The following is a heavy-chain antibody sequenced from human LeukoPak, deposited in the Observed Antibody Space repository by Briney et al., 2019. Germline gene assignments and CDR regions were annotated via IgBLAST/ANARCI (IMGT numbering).Heavy chain of an antibody. CDR1: GYTFTGYY. Sequence: GASVKVSCKASGYTFTGYYMHWVRQAPGQGLEWMGRINPNSGGTNYAQKFQGRVTMTRDTSISTAYMELSRLRSDDTAVYYCARDLYGIAVADRGEYYFDYWGQGTLVTVSS. D-gene: IGHD6-19*01. CDR3: ARDLYGIAVADRGEYYFDY. V-gene: IGHV1-2*06. J-gene: IGHJ4*02. CDR2: INPNSGGT.